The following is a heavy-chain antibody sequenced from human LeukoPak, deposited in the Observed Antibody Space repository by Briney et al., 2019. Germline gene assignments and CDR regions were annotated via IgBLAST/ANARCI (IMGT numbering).Heavy chain of an antibody. V-gene: IGHV3-74*01. J-gene: IGHJ4*02. CDR1: GFTFSSYW. Sequence: GGSLRLSCAASGFTFSSYWMHWIRQAPGKGLVWLARINSDGYSISYADSVKGRFTISRDNAKNTLCLQMNSLGVEDTAMYYCARGIAVAGTDSWGQGTLVTVSS. D-gene: IGHD6-19*01. CDR2: INSDGYSI. CDR3: ARGIAVAGTDS.